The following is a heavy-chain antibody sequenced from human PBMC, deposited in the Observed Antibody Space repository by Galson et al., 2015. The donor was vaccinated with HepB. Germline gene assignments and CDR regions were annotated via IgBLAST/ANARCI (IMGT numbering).Heavy chain of an antibody. CDR3: ARDGDILTGSQDAFDI. V-gene: IGHV1-69*04. CDR2: IIPILGIA. D-gene: IGHD3-9*01. Sequence: SVKVSCKASGGTFSSYTISWVRQAPGQGLEWMGRIIPILGIADYAQKFQGRVTITADKSTSTAYMELSSLRSEDTAVYYCARDGDILTGSQDAFDIWGQGTMVTVSS. CDR1: GGTFSSYT. J-gene: IGHJ3*02.